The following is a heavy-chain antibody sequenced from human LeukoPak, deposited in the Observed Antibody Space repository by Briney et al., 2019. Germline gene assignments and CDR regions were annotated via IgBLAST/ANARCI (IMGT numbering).Heavy chain of an antibody. Sequence: TGGSLRLSCAASGFTFSSYWMNWVRQAPGKGLEWVAKINQDGSEKYFVDSVKGRFTISRDNAKDSLYLQMNSLRAEDTAVYYCAREDAQGWGQGTLVTVSS. CDR1: GFTFSSYW. CDR2: INQDGSEK. CDR3: AREDAQG. J-gene: IGHJ4*02. D-gene: IGHD2-2*01. V-gene: IGHV3-7*01.